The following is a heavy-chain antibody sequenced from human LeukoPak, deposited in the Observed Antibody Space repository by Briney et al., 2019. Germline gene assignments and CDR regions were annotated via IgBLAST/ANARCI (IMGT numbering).Heavy chain of an antibody. Sequence: PSETLSLTCTVSGGSISSYYWSWIRQPAGKGLEWIGRIYTSGSTNYNPSLKSRVTMSVDTSKNQFSLKLSSVTAADTAVYYCARDVYYYGSGSYSVYYFDYWGQGTLVTVSS. J-gene: IGHJ4*02. CDR1: GGSISSYY. CDR2: IYTSGST. CDR3: ARDVYYYGSGSYSVYYFDY. D-gene: IGHD3-10*01. V-gene: IGHV4-4*07.